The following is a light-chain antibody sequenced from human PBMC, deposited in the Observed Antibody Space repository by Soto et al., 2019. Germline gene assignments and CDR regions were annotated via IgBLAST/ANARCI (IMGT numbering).Light chain of an antibody. CDR1: SSNIGINY. CDR2: RND. Sequence: QPVLTQTPSASGTPGQRVTISCSGSSSNIGINYVYWYQQLPGMAPKLLIYRNDQRPSGVPDRFSGSKSGTSASLAISGLRSEDEADYYCAAWDNSLSGWVFGGGTKVTVL. CDR3: AAWDNSLSGWV. J-gene: IGLJ3*02. V-gene: IGLV1-47*01.